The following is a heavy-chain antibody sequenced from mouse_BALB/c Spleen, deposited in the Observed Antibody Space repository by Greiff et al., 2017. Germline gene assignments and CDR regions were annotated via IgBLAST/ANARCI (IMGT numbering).Heavy chain of an antibody. CDR2: ISNGGGST. J-gene: IGHJ2*01. Sequence: DVKLVESGGGLVQPGGSLKLSCAASGFTFSSYTMSWVRQTPEKRLEWVAYISNGGGSTYYPDTVKGRFTISRDNAKNTLYLQMSSLKSEDTAMYYCARHRDGSSYDYWGQGTTLTVSS. CDR1: GFTFSSYT. D-gene: IGHD1-1*01. V-gene: IGHV5-12-2*01. CDR3: ARHRDGSSYDY.